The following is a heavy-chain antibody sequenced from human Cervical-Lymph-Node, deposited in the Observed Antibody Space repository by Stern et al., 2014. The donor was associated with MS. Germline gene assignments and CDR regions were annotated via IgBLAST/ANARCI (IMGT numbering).Heavy chain of an antibody. D-gene: IGHD1/OR15-1a*01. CDR2: TFLMGST. CDR1: GGSISSDHW. J-gene: IGHJ4*02. V-gene: IGHV4-4*02. Sequence: QVQLQESGPGLVKPSGTLSLTCAVSGGSISSDHWWTWVRQPPRRGLEWVGETFLMGSTIYNPSLKSRVTMSFDKSNTHCSLKLTSVTAADTAVYYCATGRTALLDYWGQGTLVTVSS. CDR3: ATGRTALLDY.